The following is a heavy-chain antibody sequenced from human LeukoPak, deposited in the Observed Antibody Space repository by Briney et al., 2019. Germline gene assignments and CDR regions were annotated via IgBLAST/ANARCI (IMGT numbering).Heavy chain of an antibody. J-gene: IGHJ4*02. V-gene: IGHV3-74*01. Sequence: RGGSLRLSCAASGNYWMHWVRQTPGKGLVWVSHINSDGSWTGYADSVKGRFTISKDNAKNTVYLQVNNLRAEDTAVYYCVSFYETYWGRGTLVTVSS. CDR1: GNYW. CDR2: INSDGSWT. CDR3: VSFYETY. D-gene: IGHD2-2*01.